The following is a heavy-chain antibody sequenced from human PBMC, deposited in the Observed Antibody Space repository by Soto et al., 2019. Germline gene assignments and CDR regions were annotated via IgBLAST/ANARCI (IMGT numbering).Heavy chain of an antibody. CDR3: ARQYNSGWYYFDY. D-gene: IGHD6-19*01. CDR1: GGSISSGGYY. V-gene: IGHV4-31*03. CDR2: IYQSGTP. J-gene: IGHJ4*02. Sequence: SETLSLTCTVSGGSISSGGYYWNWIRQYPGKGLEWIAYIYQSGTPYYNPSLKSRATISIDRSKNQFSLKLRSVTAADTAVYYCARQYNSGWYYFDYWGQGTLVTVSS.